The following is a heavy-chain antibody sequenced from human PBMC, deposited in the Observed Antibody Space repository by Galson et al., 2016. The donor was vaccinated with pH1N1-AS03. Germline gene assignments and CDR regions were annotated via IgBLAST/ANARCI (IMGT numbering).Heavy chain of an antibody. Sequence: SETLSLTCTVSGGSINSHYWNWIRQPPGKGLEWIGYIQTTGNTKYNPSLKSRVTMSIDTSKNQFSLHLMSVTAADTALYYCARDPPLEIGWYFDLWGRGTLVTVSS. CDR2: IQTTGNT. D-gene: IGHD3-3*01. J-gene: IGHJ2*01. V-gene: IGHV4-4*09. CDR3: ARDPPLEIGWYFDL. CDR1: GGSINSHY.